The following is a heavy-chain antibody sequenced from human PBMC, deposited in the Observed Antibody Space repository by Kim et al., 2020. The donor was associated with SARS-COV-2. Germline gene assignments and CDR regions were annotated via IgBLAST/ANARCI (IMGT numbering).Heavy chain of an antibody. V-gene: IGHV4-59*01. J-gene: IGHJ2*01. D-gene: IGHD4-17*01. Sequence: PSLKSRVTISVDTSKNQFSLKLSSVTAADTAVYYCARDANGGRLDWYFDLWGRGTLVTVSS. CDR3: ARDANGGRLDWYFDL.